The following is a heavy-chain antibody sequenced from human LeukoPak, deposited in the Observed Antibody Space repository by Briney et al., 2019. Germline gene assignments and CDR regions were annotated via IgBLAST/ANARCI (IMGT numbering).Heavy chain of an antibody. CDR3: AKDLNWNYLYCMDV. D-gene: IGHD3/OR15-3a*01. Sequence: GRSLRLSCAASGFTFSSYAMHWVRQAPGKGLEWVAVISYDGSNKYYADSVKGRFTISRDNFKNTLYLQMNSLRAEDTAVYYCAKDLNWNYLYCMDVWGKGTTVTVSS. J-gene: IGHJ6*03. CDR2: ISYDGSNK. CDR1: GFTFSSYA. V-gene: IGHV3-30-3*01.